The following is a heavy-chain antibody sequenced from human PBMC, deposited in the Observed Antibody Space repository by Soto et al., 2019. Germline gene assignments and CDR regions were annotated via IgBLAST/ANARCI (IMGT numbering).Heavy chain of an antibody. CDR1: GFTFSSYA. Sequence: PGGSLRLSCAASGFTFSSYAMHWVRQAPGKGLEWVAVISYDGSNKYYADSVKGRFTISRDNSKNTLYLQMNSLRAEDTAVYYCAREGAMVDDAFDIWGQGTMVTVSS. V-gene: IGHV3-30-3*01. CDR3: AREGAMVDDAFDI. D-gene: IGHD5-18*01. CDR2: ISYDGSNK. J-gene: IGHJ3*02.